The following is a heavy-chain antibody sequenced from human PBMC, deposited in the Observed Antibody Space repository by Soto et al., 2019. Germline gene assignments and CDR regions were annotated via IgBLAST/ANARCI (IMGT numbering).Heavy chain of an antibody. CDR3: ARDVMYYYVSRRYSYPFHY. CDR2: ISAYNGNT. J-gene: IGHJ4*02. V-gene: IGHV1-18*04. CDR1: GYTFTSYG. D-gene: IGHD3-22*01. Sequence: ASVKVSCKASGYTFTSYGISWVRQAPGQGLEWMGWISAYNGNTNYAQKLQGRVTMTTDTSTSTAYMELRSLRSDDTAVYYCARDVMYYYVSRRYSYPFHYCGPAPLLTVSS.